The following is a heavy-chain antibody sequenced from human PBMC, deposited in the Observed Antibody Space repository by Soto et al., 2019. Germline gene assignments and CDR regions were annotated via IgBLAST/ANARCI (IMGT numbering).Heavy chain of an antibody. V-gene: IGHV2-5*01. CDR2: IYWNDDK. CDR3: AHSRQGYSSSWYKNNWFDP. CDR1: GFSLSTSGVG. Sequence: SGPTLVNPTQTLTLTCTFSGFSLSTSGVGVGWIRQPPGKALEWLALIYWNDDKRYSPSLKSRLTITKDTSKNQVVLTMTNMDPVDTATYYCAHSRQGYSSSWYKNNWFDPWGQGTLVTVS. D-gene: IGHD6-13*01. J-gene: IGHJ5*02.